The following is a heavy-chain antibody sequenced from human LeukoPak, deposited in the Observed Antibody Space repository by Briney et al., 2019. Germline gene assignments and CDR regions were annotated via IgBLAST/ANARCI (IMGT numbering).Heavy chain of an antibody. Sequence: GGSLRLSCAASGFTFSSYWMSWVRQAPGKGLEWVANIKQDGSEKYYADSVKGRFTISRDNAKNTLYLQMNSLRAEDTAVYYCASPASYYYDEDYWGQGTLVTVSS. D-gene: IGHD3-22*01. J-gene: IGHJ4*02. CDR1: GFTFSSYW. CDR2: IKQDGSEK. CDR3: ASPASYYYDEDY. V-gene: IGHV3-7*01.